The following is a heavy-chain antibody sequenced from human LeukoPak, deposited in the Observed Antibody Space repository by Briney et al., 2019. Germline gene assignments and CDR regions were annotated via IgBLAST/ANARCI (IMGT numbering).Heavy chain of an antibody. V-gene: IGHV4-34*01. D-gene: IGHD2-15*01. J-gene: IGHJ6*02. CDR3: AAGGGRVAATLGLYYYGMDV. CDR2: INHSGST. CDR1: GGSFSGYY. Sequence: SETLSLTCAVYGGSFSGYYWSWIRQPPGKGLEWIGEINHSGSTNYNPSLKSRVTISVDTSKNQFSLKLSSVTAADTAVYYCAAGGGRVAATLGLYYYGMDVWGQGTTVTVSS.